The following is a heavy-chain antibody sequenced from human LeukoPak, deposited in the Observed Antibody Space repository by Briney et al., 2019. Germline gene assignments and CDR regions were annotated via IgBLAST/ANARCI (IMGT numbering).Heavy chain of an antibody. CDR3: ATANRDDFDY. CDR1: GFTFRDYY. CDR2: ISSSGSTI. J-gene: IGHJ4*02. V-gene: IGHV3-11*04. D-gene: IGHD5-24*01. Sequence: GGALRLSCAASGFTFRDYYMSWIRQAPAKGLAWVSYISSSGSTICYAVSVEGRFTISRDNAKNSLYLQTNILRAEDTAVYYCATANRDDFDYWGQGTLVTVSS.